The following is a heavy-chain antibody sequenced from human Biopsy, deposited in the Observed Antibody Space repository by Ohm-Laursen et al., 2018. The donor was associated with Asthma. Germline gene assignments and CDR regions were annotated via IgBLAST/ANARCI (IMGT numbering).Heavy chain of an antibody. D-gene: IGHD4-23*01. V-gene: IGHV3-30*03. J-gene: IGHJ3*02. CDR3: ARTHKRWTSIQDDALDI. Sequence: SLRLSCAASGFTFSIYDIHWVRQAPGKGLEWVAVISYDGGNKFYGDSVEGRFTLSRDNSRNTLYLQMNSLRVEDTAIYYCARTHKRWTSIQDDALDIWGQGTMVIVSS. CDR1: GFTFSIYD. CDR2: ISYDGGNK.